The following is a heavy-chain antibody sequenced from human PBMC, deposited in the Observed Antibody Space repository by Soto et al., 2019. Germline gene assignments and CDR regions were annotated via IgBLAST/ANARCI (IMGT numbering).Heavy chain of an antibody. Sequence: EVQLLESGGGVVQPGGSLRLSCVVSGFMFRDYPMGWVRQAPGKGLEWGSATTATGGSTFYADSVKGRFTISRDNSINTLYLQMNNLRVEDSAVYSCAKRSIITGGAFDMWGQGTMVTVSS. J-gene: IGHJ3*02. V-gene: IGHV3-23*01. CDR3: AKRSIITGGAFDM. CDR1: GFMFRDYP. D-gene: IGHD3-3*02. CDR2: TTATGGST.